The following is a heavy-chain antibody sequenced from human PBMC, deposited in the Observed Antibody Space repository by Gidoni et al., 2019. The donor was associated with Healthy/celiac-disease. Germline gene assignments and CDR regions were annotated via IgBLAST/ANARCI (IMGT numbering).Heavy chain of an antibody. D-gene: IGHD4-17*01. CDR2: ISGSGGST. Sequence: EVQLLESGGGLVQPGGSLRLSCAASGFTFSSYAMSWVRQAPGKGREWVSAISGSGGSTYYADSVKGRFTISRDNSKNTLYLQMNSLRAEDTAVYYCAKVKGDGDYAPSDPWGQGTLVTVSS. CDR1: GFTFSSYA. V-gene: IGHV3-23*01. J-gene: IGHJ5*02. CDR3: AKVKGDGDYAPSDP.